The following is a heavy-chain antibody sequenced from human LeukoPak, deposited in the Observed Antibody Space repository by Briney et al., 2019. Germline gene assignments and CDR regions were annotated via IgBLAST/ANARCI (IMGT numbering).Heavy chain of an antibody. V-gene: IGHV4-39*07. CDR3: ARERESLGNFDY. J-gene: IGHJ4*02. Sequence: SETLSLICTVSGGSISSSSYYWGWIRLPPGKGLEWIGSIYYSGSTYYNPSLKSRVTISVDTSKNQFSLKLSSVTAADTAVYYCARERESLGNFDYWGQGTLVTVSS. D-gene: IGHD7-27*01. CDR2: IYYSGST. CDR1: GGSISSSSYY.